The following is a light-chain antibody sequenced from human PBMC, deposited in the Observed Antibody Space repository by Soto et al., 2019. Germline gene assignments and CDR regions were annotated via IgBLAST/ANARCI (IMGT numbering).Light chain of an antibody. CDR2: ANN. J-gene: IGLJ3*02. CDR1: NSNVGNNT. Sequence: QSVLTQPPSASGTPGQRVTISCSGSNSNVGNNTVNWYQQFPGTSPRLLIEANNQRASGVPDRFSGSKSANSASLAISGLKSEDEADYYCEAWDDGLNGWLFGGGTKVTVL. V-gene: IGLV1-44*01. CDR3: EAWDDGLNGWL.